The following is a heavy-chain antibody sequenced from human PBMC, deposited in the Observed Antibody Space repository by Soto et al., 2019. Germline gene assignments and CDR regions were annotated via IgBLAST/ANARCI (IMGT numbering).Heavy chain of an antibody. J-gene: IGHJ6*02. CDR3: TRQMIQPQVSYTMDV. V-gene: IGHV5-51*01. D-gene: IGHD3-10*01. Sequence: PGASLKISCKGVGYSFTSYWIGWVRQMPGKGLEWMGIINPYDSDTRYNPSFQGHVTISADKSISTDYLQWSSLKASDTAMYFFTRQMIQPQVSYTMDVWGRGTRVTASS. CDR2: INPYDSDT. CDR1: GYSFTSYW.